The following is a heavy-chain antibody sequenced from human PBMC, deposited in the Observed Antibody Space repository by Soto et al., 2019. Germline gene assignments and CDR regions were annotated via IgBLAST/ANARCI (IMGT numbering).Heavy chain of an antibody. CDR1: GFPFTSYG. CDR2: ISYDGTNK. V-gene: IGHV3-30*03. J-gene: IGHJ4*02. Sequence: QVQLVESGGGVVQPGRSLRLSCAASGFPFTSYGMHWVREGPGKGLEWLAVISYDGTNKFYADSVKGRFTISRDNSKNTLYLQMNSVRPEDTALYYGVGGQFYFDYRGQGTLVIVSS. CDR3: VGGQFYFDY. D-gene: IGHD3-10*01.